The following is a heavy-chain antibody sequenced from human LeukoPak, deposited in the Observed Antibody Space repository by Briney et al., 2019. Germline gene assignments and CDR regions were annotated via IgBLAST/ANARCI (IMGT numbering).Heavy chain of an antibody. D-gene: IGHD2-2*01. CDR3: TREGRFKAQHLFDY. CDR1: DFPFIGYT. V-gene: IGHV3-30*04. CDR2: IPYDGSQN. J-gene: IGHJ4*02. Sequence: GGSLRLSCAASDFPFIGYTMHWVRQAPGKGLEWVAGIPYDGSQNSYADSVKGRFSISRDNSKSALYLQLSSLRLEDTAVYYCTREGRFKAQHLFDYWGQGTMVTVSS.